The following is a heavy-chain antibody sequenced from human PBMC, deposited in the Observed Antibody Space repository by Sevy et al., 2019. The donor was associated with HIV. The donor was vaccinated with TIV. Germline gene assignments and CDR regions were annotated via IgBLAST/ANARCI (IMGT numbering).Heavy chain of an antibody. CDR2: INPSGGST. CDR1: GYTFTSYY. CDR3: ARGFPIADYYGSGSYVGDWFDP. V-gene: IGHV1-46*01. D-gene: IGHD3-10*01. Sequence: ASVKVSCKASGYTFTSYYMHWVRQAPGQGLEWMGIINPSGGSTSYAQKFQGRVTMTRDTSTSTVYMELGSRRSEDTAVYYCARGFPIADYYGSGSYVGDWFDPWGQGTLVTVSS. J-gene: IGHJ5*02.